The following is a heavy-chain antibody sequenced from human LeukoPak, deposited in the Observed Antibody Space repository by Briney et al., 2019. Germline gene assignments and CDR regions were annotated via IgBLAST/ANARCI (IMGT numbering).Heavy chain of an antibody. D-gene: IGHD1-14*01. CDR3: ARDAVTAY. CDR1: GFTFSSYA. Sequence: GGSLRLSCAASGFTFSSYAMSWVRQAPGKGLKWVANIKEDGSEKYYVDSVKGRFTISRDNARNSLFLQMNSLRTEDTAVYYCARDAVTAYWGQGTLVTVSS. CDR2: IKEDGSEK. V-gene: IGHV3-7*01. J-gene: IGHJ4*02.